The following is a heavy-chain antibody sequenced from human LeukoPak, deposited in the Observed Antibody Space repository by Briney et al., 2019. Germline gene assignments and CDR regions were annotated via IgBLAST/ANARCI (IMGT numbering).Heavy chain of an antibody. Sequence: KSSETLSLTCTVSGGSISSGTYYWSWIRQPAGKGLEWIGRFYTSGSTNYNPSLKSRVTISVDTSKNQFSLKLSSMTAADTAVYYCARGRDGYNFLNRGEYYYFDYWGQGTLVTVSS. V-gene: IGHV4-61*02. CDR2: FYTSGST. CDR3: ARGRDGYNFLNRGEYYYFDY. D-gene: IGHD5-24*01. CDR1: GGSISSGTYY. J-gene: IGHJ4*02.